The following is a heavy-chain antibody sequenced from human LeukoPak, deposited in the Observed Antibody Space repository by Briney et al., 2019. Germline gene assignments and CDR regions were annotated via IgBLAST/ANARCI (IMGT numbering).Heavy chain of an antibody. V-gene: IGHV1-69*13. CDR3: ARDRRLDLAGMDV. Sequence: SVKVSCKASGGTFSSYAISWVRQAPGQGLEWMGGVIPIFGTANYAQKFQGRVTITADESTSTAYMELRSLRSDDTAVYYCARDRRLDLAGMDVWGQGTTVTVSS. CDR2: VIPIFGTA. J-gene: IGHJ6*02. CDR1: GGTFSSYA. D-gene: IGHD6-19*01.